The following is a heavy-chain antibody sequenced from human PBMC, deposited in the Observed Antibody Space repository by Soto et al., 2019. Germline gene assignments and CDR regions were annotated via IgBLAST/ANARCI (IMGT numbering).Heavy chain of an antibody. Sequence: SAKPSSEACRDRFKGSSLHWPRQGPNRGLEWVGWIHPNSGGTYYAQKFQAWSTMTRDTSISPAYLELSGLTSNDTAVYYFARTNTIRPYYLNMDVWGQGTTVTVSS. CDR2: IHPNSGGT. V-gene: IGHV1-2*04. D-gene: IGHD3-22*01. CDR1: RDRFKGSS. CDR3: ARTNTIRPYYLNMDV. J-gene: IGHJ6*02.